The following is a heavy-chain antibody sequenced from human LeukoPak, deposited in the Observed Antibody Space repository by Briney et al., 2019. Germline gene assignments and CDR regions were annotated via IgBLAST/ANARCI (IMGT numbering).Heavy chain of an antibody. CDR2: IYPGDSDT. Sequence: GESLKISCKGSGYSFTSYWIGWVRQMPGKGLEWMGIIYPGDSDTRYSPSFQGQVTISADKSISTAYLQWSSLKASDTAMYYCARRGTYYYDSSGHLFDYWGQGTLVTVSS. CDR1: GYSFTSYW. J-gene: IGHJ4*02. V-gene: IGHV5-51*01. D-gene: IGHD3-22*01. CDR3: ARRGTYYYDSSGHLFDY.